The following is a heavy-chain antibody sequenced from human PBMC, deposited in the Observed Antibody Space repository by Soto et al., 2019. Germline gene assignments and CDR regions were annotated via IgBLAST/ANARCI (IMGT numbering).Heavy chain of an antibody. V-gene: IGHV1-69*06. CDR2: IIPIFGTA. D-gene: IGHD6-13*01. J-gene: IGHJ6*02. CDR1: GGTFSSYA. CDR3: ARVKGLAAAGTYYYYGMDV. Sequence: SVKVSCKASGGTFSSYAISWVRQAPVQGLEWMGGIIPIFGTANYAQKFQGRVTITADKSTSTAYMELSSLRSEDTAVYYCARVKGLAAAGTYYYYGMDVWGQGTTVTVSS.